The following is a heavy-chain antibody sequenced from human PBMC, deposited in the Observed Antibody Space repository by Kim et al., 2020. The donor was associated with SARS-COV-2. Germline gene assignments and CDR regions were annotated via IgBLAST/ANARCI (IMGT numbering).Heavy chain of an antibody. J-gene: IGHJ6*02. V-gene: IGHV3-23*01. Sequence: VKGRFTISRDNSKNTLYLQMNSLRAEDTAVYYCAKGGYDTQGYYYGMDVWGQGTTVTVSS. CDR3: AKGGYDTQGYYYGMDV. D-gene: IGHD3-3*01.